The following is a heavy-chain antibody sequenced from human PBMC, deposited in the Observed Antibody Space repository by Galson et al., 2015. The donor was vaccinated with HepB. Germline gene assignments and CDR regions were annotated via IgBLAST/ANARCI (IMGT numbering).Heavy chain of an antibody. J-gene: IGHJ5*02. CDR2: IYSGGST. D-gene: IGHD6-6*01. CDR1: GFTVSSNY. CDR3: AAEYSSSSLGYNWFDP. Sequence: SLRLSCAASGFTVSSNYMSWVRQAPGKGLEWVSVIYSGGSTYYADSVKGRFTISRDNSKNTLYLQMNSLRAEDTAVYYCAAEYSSSSLGYNWFDPWGQGTLVTVSS. V-gene: IGHV3-53*01.